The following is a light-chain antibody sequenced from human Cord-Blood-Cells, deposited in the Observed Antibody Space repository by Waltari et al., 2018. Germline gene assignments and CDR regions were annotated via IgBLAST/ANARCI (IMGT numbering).Light chain of an antibody. V-gene: IGKV1D-8*03. J-gene: IGKJ1*01. CDR3: QQYYSFPRT. CDR2: AAS. Sequence: VIWMTQSPSLLSASTGDSVTISFRMSQGIGRYLAWYQQKPGKAPELLIYAASTLQCGVPSRVIGSGSGTDFTLTISCLQSEDFATYYCQQYYSFPRTFGQGTKVEIK. CDR1: QGIGRY.